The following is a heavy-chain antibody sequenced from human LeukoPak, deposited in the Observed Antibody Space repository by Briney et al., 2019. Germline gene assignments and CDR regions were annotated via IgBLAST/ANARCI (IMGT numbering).Heavy chain of an antibody. Sequence: SETLSLTCTVSGGSISSYYWSWIRQPPGKGLEWIGYIYYSGSTSYNPSLKSRVTISVDTSKNQFSLQLNSVTPEDTAVYYCARGYYYGSGSYSFDYWGQGTLVTVSS. CDR1: GGSISSYY. CDR3: ARGYYYGSGSYSFDY. J-gene: IGHJ4*02. V-gene: IGHV4-59*12. CDR2: IYYSGST. D-gene: IGHD3-10*01.